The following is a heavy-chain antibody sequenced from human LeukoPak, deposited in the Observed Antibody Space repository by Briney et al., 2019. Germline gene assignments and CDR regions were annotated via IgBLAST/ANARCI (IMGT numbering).Heavy chain of an antibody. CDR2: IYYSGST. V-gene: IGHV4-39*07. CDR1: GGSISSSSYY. D-gene: IGHD2-2*02. J-gene: IGHJ4*02. CDR3: ARVFQGVVPAAIYDY. Sequence: SETLSLTCTVSGGSISSSSYYWGWIRQPPGKGLEWIGSIYYSGSTYYNPSLKSRVTISVDTSKNQFSLKLSSVTAADTAVYYCARVFQGVVPAAIYDYWGQGTLVTVSS.